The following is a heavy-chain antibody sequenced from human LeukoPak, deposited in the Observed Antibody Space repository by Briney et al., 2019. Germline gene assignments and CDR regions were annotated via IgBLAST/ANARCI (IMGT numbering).Heavy chain of an antibody. J-gene: IGHJ4*02. V-gene: IGHV3-30*18. CDR1: GFTFSSYG. D-gene: IGHD2-2*01. CDR2: ISYDGSNK. CDR3: ANDWGYCSSTRCYQAIDDY. Sequence: GGSLRLSCAASGFTFSSYGMHGVRQAPCKGLEWVAVISYDGSNKYYADSVQGRFTISRDNSKTTLYLPMNSLRAEDTAVYYCANDWGYCSSTRCYQAIDDYWAQGTLVTVSS.